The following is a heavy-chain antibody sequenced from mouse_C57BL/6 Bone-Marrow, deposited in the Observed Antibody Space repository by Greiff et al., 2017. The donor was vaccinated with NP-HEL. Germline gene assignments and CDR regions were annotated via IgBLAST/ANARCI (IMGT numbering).Heavy chain of an antibody. V-gene: IGHV1-15*01. J-gene: IGHJ2*01. D-gene: IGHD4-1*01. CDR3: TRNWDYFDY. Sequence: VQLQQSGAELVRPGASVTLSCKASGYTFTDYEMHWVKQTPVHGLEWIGAIDPETGGTAYNQKFKGKAILTADKSSSTAYMELRSLTSEDSAVYYCTRNWDYFDYWGQGTTITVSS. CDR1: GYTFTDYE. CDR2: IDPETGGT.